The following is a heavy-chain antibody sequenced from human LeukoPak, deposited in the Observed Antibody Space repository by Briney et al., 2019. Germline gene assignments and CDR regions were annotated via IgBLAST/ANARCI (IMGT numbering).Heavy chain of an antibody. V-gene: IGHV3-20*04. D-gene: IGHD3-10*01. Sequence: GGSLRLSCAASGFTFDDYGMSWVRQAPGKGLEWVSGLNWNGGSTRYADSVKGRFTISRDNAKNTLYLQMNSLRAEDTAVYYCAKSAYGSGSYYYYYYYMDVWGKGTTVTVSS. J-gene: IGHJ6*03. CDR3: AKSAYGSGSYYYYYYYMDV. CDR2: LNWNGGST. CDR1: GFTFDDYG.